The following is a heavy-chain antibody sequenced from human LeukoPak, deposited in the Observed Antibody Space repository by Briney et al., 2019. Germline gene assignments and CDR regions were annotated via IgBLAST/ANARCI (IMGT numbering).Heavy chain of an antibody. Sequence: PGRSLRLSCAASGFTFSSYGMHRVRQAPGKGLEWVAVIWYDGSNKYYADSVKGRFTISRDNSKNTLYLQMNSLRAEDTAVYYCARDPSITMIVVGWFDPWGQGTLVTVSS. J-gene: IGHJ5*02. CDR3: ARDPSITMIVVGWFDP. CDR1: GFTFSSYG. V-gene: IGHV3-33*01. D-gene: IGHD3-22*01. CDR2: IWYDGSNK.